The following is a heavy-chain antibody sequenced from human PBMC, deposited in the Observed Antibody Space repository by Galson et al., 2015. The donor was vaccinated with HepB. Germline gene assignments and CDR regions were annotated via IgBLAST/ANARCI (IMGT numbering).Heavy chain of an antibody. Sequence: VKVSCKVSGYTFTNYYMHWVQQAPGKGLEWMGLVDPEDGETIYAEKFQGRVTITADTSTDTAYMELSSLRSEDTAVYYCATIGTDYGDPFWGQGTLVTVSS. CDR3: ATIGTDYGDPF. V-gene: IGHV1-69-2*01. CDR2: VDPEDGET. D-gene: IGHD4-17*01. CDR1: GYTFTNYY. J-gene: IGHJ4*02.